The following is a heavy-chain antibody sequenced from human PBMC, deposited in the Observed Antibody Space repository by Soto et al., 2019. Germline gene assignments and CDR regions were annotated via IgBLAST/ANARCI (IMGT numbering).Heavy chain of an antibody. D-gene: IGHD4-17*01. V-gene: IGHV3-73*02. Sequence: EVQLVESGGGLVQPGGSLKLSCAASGFTFSGSAMHWVRQASGKGLEWVGRIRSKANSYATAYAASVKGRFTISRDDSKNTAYLQMNSLKTEDTAVYYCTSQTTVTTVAGYYYGMDVWGRGTTVTVSS. CDR1: GFTFSGSA. CDR2: IRSKANSYAT. J-gene: IGHJ6*02. CDR3: TSQTTVTTVAGYYYGMDV.